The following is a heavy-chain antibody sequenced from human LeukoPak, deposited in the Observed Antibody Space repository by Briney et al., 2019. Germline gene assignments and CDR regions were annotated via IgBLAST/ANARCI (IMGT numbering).Heavy chain of an antibody. CDR1: GFTFSNAW. D-gene: IGHD3-10*01. CDR3: AKHMVRGVNLDY. V-gene: IGHV3-15*01. Sequence: GGSLRLSCAASGFTFSNAWMSWVRQAPGKGLEWVGRIKSKTDGGTTDYAAPVKGRFTISRDNSKNTLYLQMNSLRAEDTAVYYCAKHMVRGVNLDYWGQGTLVTVSS. J-gene: IGHJ4*02. CDR2: IKSKTDGGTT.